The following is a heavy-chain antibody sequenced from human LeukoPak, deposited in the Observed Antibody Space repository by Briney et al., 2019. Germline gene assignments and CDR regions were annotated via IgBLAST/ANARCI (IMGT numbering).Heavy chain of an antibody. D-gene: IGHD1-26*01. CDR1: GYTFTGYY. CDR3: ARDGDQWELLNAFDI. V-gene: IGHV1-2*02. Sequence: GASVKVPCKASGYTFTGYYMHWVRQAPGQGLEWMGWINPNSGGTNYAQKFQGRVTMTRDTSISTAYMELSRLRSDDTAVYYCARDGDQWELLNAFDIWGQGTMVTVSS. J-gene: IGHJ3*02. CDR2: INPNSGGT.